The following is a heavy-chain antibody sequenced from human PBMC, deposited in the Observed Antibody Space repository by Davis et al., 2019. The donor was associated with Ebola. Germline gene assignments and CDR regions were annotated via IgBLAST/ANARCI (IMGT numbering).Heavy chain of an antibody. CDR1: GYTFTSYG. D-gene: IGHD6-19*01. V-gene: IGHV1-18*01. J-gene: IGHJ6*02. CDR3: ASRASGWYGWEMDV. Sequence: ASVKVSCKASGYTFTSYGISWVRQAPGQGLEWMGWISAYNGNTNYAQKLQGRVTMTTDTSTSTAYMELRSLRSDNTAVYYCASRASGWYGWEMDVWGQGTTVTVSS. CDR2: ISAYNGNT.